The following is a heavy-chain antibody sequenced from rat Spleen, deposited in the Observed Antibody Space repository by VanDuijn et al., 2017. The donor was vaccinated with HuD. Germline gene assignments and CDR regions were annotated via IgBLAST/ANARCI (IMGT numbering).Heavy chain of an antibody. CDR2: MWRGGST. D-gene: IGHD5-1*01. V-gene: IGHV2-45*01. J-gene: IGHJ4*01. CDR3: ARAPGNGYVMDA. Sequence: QVQLKESGPGLVQPSETLSLTCTVSGFSLNSYSVHWVRQPPGKGLEWMGVMWRGGSTEYNSVLKYRLSISRDTSKNHIFLKMNSLQSEDTATYHCARAPGNGYVMDAWGQGASVTVSS. CDR1: GFSLNSYS.